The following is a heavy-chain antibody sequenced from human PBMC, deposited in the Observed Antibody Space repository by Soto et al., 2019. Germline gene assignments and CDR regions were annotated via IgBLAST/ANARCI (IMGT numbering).Heavy chain of an antibody. CDR2: ISISGSYI. CDR1: GFTFSSHS. CDR3: ASIPGGPPLRYFDY. Sequence: GGSLRLSCAASGFTFSSHSMNWVRQAPGKGLEWVSSISISGSYIYYADSLNGRFAISRDNAKNSLYLQMNSLRAEDTAVYYCASIPGGPPLRYFDYWGQGILVTVSS. V-gene: IGHV3-21*01. D-gene: IGHD3-10*01. J-gene: IGHJ4*02.